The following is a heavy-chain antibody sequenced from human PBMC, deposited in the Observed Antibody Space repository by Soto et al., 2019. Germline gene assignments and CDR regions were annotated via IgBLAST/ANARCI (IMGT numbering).Heavy chain of an antibody. V-gene: IGHV3-66*01. CDR3: ARGKEVVTAISSDAFDI. CDR2: IYSGGST. J-gene: IGHJ3*02. Sequence: GGSLRLSCAASGFNVSSNYMSWVRQAPGKGLEWVSVIYSGGSTYYADSVKGRFTISRDNSKNTLYLQMNSLRAEDTAVYYCARGKEVVTAISSDAFDIWGQGTMVTVSS. CDR1: GFNVSSNY. D-gene: IGHD2-21*02.